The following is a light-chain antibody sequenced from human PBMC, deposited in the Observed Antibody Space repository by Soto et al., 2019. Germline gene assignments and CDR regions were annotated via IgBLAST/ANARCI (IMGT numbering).Light chain of an antibody. CDR2: KVS. CDR3: MQATRWPWT. Sequence: DVVMTQSPLSLPVTLGQPASISCRSSQSLVDSDGNTYLKWFQQSPGQSPRRLIYKVSNRDSGVPARFSGSGSGADFTLQISRVEAEDVGVYYCMQATRWPWTFGQGTKVEIK. V-gene: IGKV2-30*01. J-gene: IGKJ1*01. CDR1: QSLVDSDGNTY.